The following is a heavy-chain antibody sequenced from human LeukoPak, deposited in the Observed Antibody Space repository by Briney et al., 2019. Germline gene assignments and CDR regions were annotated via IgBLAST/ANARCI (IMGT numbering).Heavy chain of an antibody. CDR1: GFTLSSYA. CDR2: MYGSGSST. J-gene: IGHJ4*02. CDR3: AKLTSLGSGYDYGYFDY. D-gene: IGHD5-12*01. V-gene: IGHV3-23*01. Sequence: GGSLRLSCAASGFTLSSYAMRWVRHAPGKGLEWVSAMYGSGSSTYYADSVKGRFTISRDNSKNTLYLQMNSLRAGDTAVYYCAKLTSLGSGYDYGYFDYWGQGTLVTVSS.